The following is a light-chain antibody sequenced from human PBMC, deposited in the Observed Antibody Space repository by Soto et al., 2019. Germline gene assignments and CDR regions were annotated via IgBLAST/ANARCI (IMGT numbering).Light chain of an antibody. CDR2: EVN. CDR1: STDIGRYDL. J-gene: IGLJ2*01. V-gene: IGLV2-23*02. Sequence: QSALTQPASVSGSPGQSITISCTGASTDIGRYDLVAWYQQDPGKAPKLMIYEVNQRPSGVSDRFSGSKSGNTASLTISGLQAEDEADYFCSSHAGRGSIIFGGGTKVTVL. CDR3: SSHAGRGSII.